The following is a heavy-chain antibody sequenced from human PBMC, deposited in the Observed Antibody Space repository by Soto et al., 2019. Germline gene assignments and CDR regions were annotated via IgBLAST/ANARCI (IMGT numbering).Heavy chain of an antibody. Sequence: QITLKESGPTLVKPTQTLTLTCTFSGFSLSTSRVGVAWIRQPPGKALEWLALTYWDDDKRYNPSLKSRLTXTXDXXKSQVVLTMTNMDPVDTGTYYCAHSRQVVPGTFDYWGQGTLVTISS. CDR2: TYWDDDK. CDR3: AHSRQVVPGTFDY. V-gene: IGHV2-5*02. CDR1: GFSLSTSRVG. D-gene: IGHD6-13*01. J-gene: IGHJ4*02.